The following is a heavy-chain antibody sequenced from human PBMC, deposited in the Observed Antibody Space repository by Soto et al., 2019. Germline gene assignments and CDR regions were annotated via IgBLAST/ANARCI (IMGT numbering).Heavy chain of an antibody. CDR2: IYSGGST. V-gene: IGHV3-53*01. J-gene: IGHJ3*02. CDR3: ARGGTTSTFGAFDI. Sequence: GGSLRLSCAAPGFTVSSNYMSWVRQAPGKGLEWVSVIYSGGSTYYADSVKGRFTISRDNSKNTLYLQMNSLRAEDTAVYYCARGGTTSTFGAFDIWGQGTMVTVSS. D-gene: IGHD4-17*01. CDR1: GFTVSSNY.